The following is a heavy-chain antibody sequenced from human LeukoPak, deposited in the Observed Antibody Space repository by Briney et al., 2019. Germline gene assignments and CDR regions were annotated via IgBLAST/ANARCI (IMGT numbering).Heavy chain of an antibody. D-gene: IGHD5-18*01. CDR1: GGSVSSGSYY. CDR2: IYYSGST. CDR3: ARSRSGYSYDHAAFEI. V-gene: IGHV4-61*01. J-gene: IGHJ3*02. Sequence: SETLSLTCTVSGGSVSSGSYYWSWIRQPPGKGLEWIRYIYYSGSTNYNPSLKSRVTISVDTSKNQFSLKLSSVTAADTAVYYCARSRSGYSYDHAAFEIWGQGTMVTVSS.